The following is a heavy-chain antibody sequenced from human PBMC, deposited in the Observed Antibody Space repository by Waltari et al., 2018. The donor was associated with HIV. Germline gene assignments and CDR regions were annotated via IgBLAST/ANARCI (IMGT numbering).Heavy chain of an antibody. D-gene: IGHD6-6*01. CDR3: ARSDTAYSSSSPFDY. Sequence: EVQLVESGGGLVQPGRSLRLSCAASGFTFDDYAMHWVRQVPGKGLEWVSGISWNSGSIAYADSVKGRFTLSRDNAKNSLYLQMNSLRAEDTALYYCARSDTAYSSSSPFDYWGQGTLVTDSS. CDR2: ISWNSGSI. J-gene: IGHJ4*02. CDR1: GFTFDDYA. V-gene: IGHV3-9*01.